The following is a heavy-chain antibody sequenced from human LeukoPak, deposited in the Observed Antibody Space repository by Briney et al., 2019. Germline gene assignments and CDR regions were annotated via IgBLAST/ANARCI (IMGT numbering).Heavy chain of an antibody. Sequence: GGSLRLSCAASGFTFSGSAMHWVRQASGKGLEWVGRIRSKANSYATAYAASVKGRFTISRDDSKNTAYLQMNSLKTEDTAVYYCTRHVGEDYYDSSGYYDWGQGTLVTVSS. D-gene: IGHD3-22*01. J-gene: IGHJ4*02. CDR2: IRSKANSYAT. CDR3: TRHVGEDYYDSSGYYD. CDR1: GFTFSGSA. V-gene: IGHV3-73*01.